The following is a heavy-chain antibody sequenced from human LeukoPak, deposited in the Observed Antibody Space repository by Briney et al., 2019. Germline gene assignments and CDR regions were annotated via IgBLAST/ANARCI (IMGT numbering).Heavy chain of an antibody. Sequence: SETLSLTCAVSGYSISSGYYWSWIRQHPGKGLEWIGYIYYSGSTYYNPSLKSRVTISVDTSKNQFSLKLSSVTAADTAVYYCARLSPLMDVWGQGTTVTVSS. D-gene: IGHD3-16*02. CDR2: IYYSGST. CDR3: ARLSPLMDV. CDR1: GYSISSGYY. V-gene: IGHV4-31*11. J-gene: IGHJ6*02.